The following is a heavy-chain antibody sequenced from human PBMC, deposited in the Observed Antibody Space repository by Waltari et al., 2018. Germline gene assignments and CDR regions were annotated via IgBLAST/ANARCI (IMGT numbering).Heavy chain of an antibody. CDR3: AKDGYNRVFDY. CDR1: GFTFSSYG. V-gene: IGHV3-30*18. J-gene: IGHJ4*02. Sequence: QVQLVESGGGVVQPGRSLRLSCAASGFTFSSYGMHWVRQAPGKGLEWVAVISYDVSNKYYADSVKGRFTISRDNSKNTLYLQMNSLRAEDTAVYYCAKDGYNRVFDYWGQGTLVTVSS. D-gene: IGHD5-12*01. CDR2: ISYDVSNK.